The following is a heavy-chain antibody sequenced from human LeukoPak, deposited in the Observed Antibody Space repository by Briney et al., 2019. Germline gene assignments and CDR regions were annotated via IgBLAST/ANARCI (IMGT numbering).Heavy chain of an antibody. CDR3: ATDSMVRGENYFDY. V-gene: IGHV3-30*03. CDR1: GFTFTSYG. J-gene: IGHJ4*02. D-gene: IGHD3-10*01. Sequence: GGSLRLSCAASGFTFTSYGMHWVRQAPGKGLEWVAVISYDGSNKYYADSVKGRFTISRDNSKNTLYLQMNSLRAEDTAVYYCATDSMVRGENYFDYWGQGTLVTVSS. CDR2: ISYDGSNK.